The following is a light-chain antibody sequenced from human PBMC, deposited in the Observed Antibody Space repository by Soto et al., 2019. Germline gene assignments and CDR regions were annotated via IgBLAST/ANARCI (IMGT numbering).Light chain of an antibody. J-gene: IGLJ2*01. CDR1: SSDIGTYNF. CDR3: SSDTTTSTLI. CDR2: EIN. Sequence: QSALTQPASVSGSPGQSITISCTGTSSDIGTYNFVSWYQQHPGKAPKLLIHEINNRPSGVSIRFSGSKSGNTASLTISGLQAEDEAYYYCSSDTTTSTLIFGGGTKLTVL. V-gene: IGLV2-14*01.